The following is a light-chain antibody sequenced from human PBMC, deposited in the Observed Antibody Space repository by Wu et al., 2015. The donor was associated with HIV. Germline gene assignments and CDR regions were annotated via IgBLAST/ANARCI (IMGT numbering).Light chain of an antibody. CDR1: QSVSGTY. V-gene: IGKV3-20*01. J-gene: IGKJ4*01. Sequence: EIVLTQSPATLSLSPRERATLSCRASQSVSGTYLAWYQQKPGQPPRLLIYGASFRATGIPDRFSGRGSGTDFTLNINRLEPEDFAVYYCQQYGSSPLTFGGGTKVEIK. CDR2: GAS. CDR3: QQYGSSPLT.